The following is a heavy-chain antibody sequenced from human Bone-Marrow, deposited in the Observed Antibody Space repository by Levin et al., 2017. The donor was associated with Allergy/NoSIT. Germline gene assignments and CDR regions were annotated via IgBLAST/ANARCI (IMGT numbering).Heavy chain of an antibody. CDR3: AKDHPSSGWPAFEY. CDR1: GFTFSRYA. Sequence: HAGGSLRLSCAASGFTFSRYAMSWVRQAPGRGLEWVASVNNGGNAYYGGSVKGRFTVSRDNSKNTLDLQMNSQGDDDTAIYYCAKDHPSSGWPAFEYWGQGILVTVSS. D-gene: IGHD6-19*01. CDR2: VNNGGNA. V-gene: IGHV3-23*01. J-gene: IGHJ4*02.